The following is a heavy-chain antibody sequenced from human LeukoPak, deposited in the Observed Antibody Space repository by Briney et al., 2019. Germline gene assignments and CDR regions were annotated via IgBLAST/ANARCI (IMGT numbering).Heavy chain of an antibody. CDR1: GASFSGYY. J-gene: IGHJ4*02. CDR2: IYYSGST. V-gene: IGHV4-59*01. CDR3: ARYGDLYYFDY. D-gene: IGHD4-17*01. Sequence: SETLSLTCAVYGASFSGYYWSWIRQPPGKGLEWIGYIYYSGSTNYNPSLKSRVTISVDTSKNQFSLKLSSVTAADTAVYYCARYGDLYYFDYWGQGTLVTVSS.